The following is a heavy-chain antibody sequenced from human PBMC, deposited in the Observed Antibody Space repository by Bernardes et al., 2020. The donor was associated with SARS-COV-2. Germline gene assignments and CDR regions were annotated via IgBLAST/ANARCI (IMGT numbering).Heavy chain of an antibody. J-gene: IGHJ6*02. D-gene: IGHD4-17*01. CDR1: GFTFSNYG. Sequence: GGSLRLSCAASGFTFSNYGMYWVRQAPGKGLEWVAFISFDGSNKYYADSVKGRFTISRDNSRNTLYLLMNSLRPEDTAVYYCARDWDYGESGYYYGVDVWGQGTTVTVSS. CDR3: ARDWDYGESGYYYGVDV. V-gene: IGHV3-30*19. CDR2: ISFDGSNK.